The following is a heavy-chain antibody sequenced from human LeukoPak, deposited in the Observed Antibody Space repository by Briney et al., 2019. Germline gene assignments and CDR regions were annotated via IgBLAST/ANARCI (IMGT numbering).Heavy chain of an antibody. CDR3: ARGTYLTGTTYFDY. CDR1: GGTFSSYA. D-gene: IGHD1-20*01. V-gene: IGHV1-69*13. Sequence: ASVKVSCKASGGTFSSYAISWVRQAPGQGLEWMGGIIPIFGTANYAQKFQGRVTITADESTSTAYMELSSLRSEDTAVYYCARGTYLTGTTYFDYWGQGTLVTVSS. J-gene: IGHJ4*02. CDR2: IIPIFGTA.